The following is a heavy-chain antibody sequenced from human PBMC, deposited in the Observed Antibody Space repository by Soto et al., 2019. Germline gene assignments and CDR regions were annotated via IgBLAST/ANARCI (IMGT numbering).Heavy chain of an antibody. CDR2: IIPIFGTA. D-gene: IGHD3-10*01. CDR3: ARETPIVRGGLDY. CDR1: GGTFSSYA. V-gene: IGHV1-69*13. Sequence: GASVKVSCKASGGTFSSYAISWVRQAPGQGLEWMGGIIPIFGTANYAQKFQGRVTITADESTSTVYMELSSLRSEDTAVYYCARETPIVRGGLDYWGQGTLVTVSS. J-gene: IGHJ4*02.